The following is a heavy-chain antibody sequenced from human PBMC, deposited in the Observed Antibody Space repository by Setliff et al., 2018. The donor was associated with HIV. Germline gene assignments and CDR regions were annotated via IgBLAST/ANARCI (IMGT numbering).Heavy chain of an antibody. V-gene: IGHV4-4*02. CDR3: ARVITMVWTTFDP. CDR1: GGSISSSNW. Sequence: TLSLTCAVSGGSISSSNWWSWVRQPPGKGLEWIGEIYHSGGTNYNPSLESRVTISLDKSKNHFSLELRSVTAADTAVYYCARVITMVWTTFDPWGQGTLVTVSS. J-gene: IGHJ5*02. D-gene: IGHD3-10*01. CDR2: IYHSGGT.